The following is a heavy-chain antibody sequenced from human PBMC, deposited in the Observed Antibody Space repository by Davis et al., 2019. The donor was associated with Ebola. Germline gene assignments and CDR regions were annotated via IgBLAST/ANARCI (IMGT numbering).Heavy chain of an antibody. CDR3: ARDYYDSSGYYYVDAFDI. CDR1: GFTFSSYS. CDR2: ISSSSSYI. Sequence: GGSLRLSCAASGFTFSSYSMNCVRQAPGKGLEWVSSISSSSSYIYYADSVKGRFTISRDNAKNSLYLQMNSLRAEDTAVYYCARDYYDSSGYYYVDAFDIWGQGTMVTVSS. D-gene: IGHD3-22*01. J-gene: IGHJ3*02. V-gene: IGHV3-21*01.